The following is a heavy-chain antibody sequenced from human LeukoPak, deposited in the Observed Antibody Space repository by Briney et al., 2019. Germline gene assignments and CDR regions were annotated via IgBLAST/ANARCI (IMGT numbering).Heavy chain of an antibody. CDR2: INSDGSST. D-gene: IGHD5-18*01. Sequence: PGGSLRLSCVASGFTFSSYWMHWVRQAPGKGLVWVSRINSDGSSTSYADSVKGRCTISRDNAKNTLYLQMNSLRAEDTAVYYCARDFSGYSYGYGIIDYWGQGTLVTVSS. J-gene: IGHJ4*02. CDR1: GFTFSSYW. V-gene: IGHV3-74*01. CDR3: ARDFSGYSYGYGIIDY.